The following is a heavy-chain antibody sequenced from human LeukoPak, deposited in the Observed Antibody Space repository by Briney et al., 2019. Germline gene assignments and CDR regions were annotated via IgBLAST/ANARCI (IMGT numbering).Heavy chain of an antibody. V-gene: IGHV3-23*01. J-gene: IGHJ4*02. CDR1: GFTFSSYA. CDR3: ARGGEYGDYGDY. D-gene: IGHD4/OR15-4a*01. CDR2: ISGSGGST. Sequence: GGSLRLSCAASGFTFSSYAMSWVRQAPGKGLEWVSAISGSGGSTYYADSVKGRFTISRDNSKNTLYLQMNSLRAEDTAVYYCARGGEYGDYGDYAGQGTLVTVSS.